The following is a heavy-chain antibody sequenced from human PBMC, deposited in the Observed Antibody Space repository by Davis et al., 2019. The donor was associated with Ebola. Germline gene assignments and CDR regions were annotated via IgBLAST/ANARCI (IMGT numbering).Heavy chain of an antibody. J-gene: IGHJ4*02. CDR3: ARLTEEEFDF. CDR1: GGSFSGYY. CDR2: VYYFGST. D-gene: IGHD3-9*01. V-gene: IGHV4-59*08. Sequence: MPSETLSLTCAVYGGSFSGYYWSWIRQSPGKGLEWIGFVYYFGSTNYNPSLRSRVTMSVDTSKSHFSLRLSSVTAADTAVYFCARLTEEEFDFWGQGTLVTVSS.